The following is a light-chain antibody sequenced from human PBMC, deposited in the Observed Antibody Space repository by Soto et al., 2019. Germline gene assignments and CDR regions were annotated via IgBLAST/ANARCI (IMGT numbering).Light chain of an antibody. CDR2: DVS. J-gene: IGLJ1*01. CDR1: SSDVGGYNY. V-gene: IGLV2-14*01. Sequence: SVLTQPASVSGSPGQSITISCTGTSSDVGGYNYVSWHQQHPGKAPKLTIYDVSSRPSGVSNRFSASKSGNTASLTISWLQAEDEADYYCTSYTSSGTYVFGTGTKVTVL. CDR3: TSYTSSGTYV.